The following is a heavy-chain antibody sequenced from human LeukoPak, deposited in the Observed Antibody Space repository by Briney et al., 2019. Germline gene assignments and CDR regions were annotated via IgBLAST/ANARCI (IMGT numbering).Heavy chain of an antibody. Sequence: GGSLRLSCAAPGYSLCSYAMCWVRQAPGKGLEWVSAISGSGGGAYYADSVKGGFSISRDNSQNTLYLRMSSVRAEGTGGYYSAKGAGDYWGQGTLVTVFS. CDR1: GYSLCSYA. CDR2: ISGSGGGA. V-gene: IGHV3-23*01. CDR3: AKGAGDY. J-gene: IGHJ4*02.